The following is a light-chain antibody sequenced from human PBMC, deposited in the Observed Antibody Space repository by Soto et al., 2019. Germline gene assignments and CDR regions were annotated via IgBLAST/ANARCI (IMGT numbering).Light chain of an antibody. Sequence: DIQMTQSPPSVSASVGDSVTVTCRASQGISGNLAWYQQTAGKAPKLLIYAASTVQTGVPSRFSGSGSGTEFTLTISSLQPEDFATYYCQQGDNFPLTFGQGTRVEIK. CDR2: AAS. CDR1: QGISGN. CDR3: QQGDNFPLT. V-gene: IGKV1-12*01. J-gene: IGKJ2*01.